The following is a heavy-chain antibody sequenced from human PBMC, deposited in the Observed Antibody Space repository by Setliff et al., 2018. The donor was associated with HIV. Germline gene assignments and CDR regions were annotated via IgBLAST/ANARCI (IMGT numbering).Heavy chain of an antibody. Sequence: SETLSLTCSVSGTSMSSYYWSWIRQPPGKGLEWIGTLYHAGSTSYNSSLKSRVTISGDTSKNLFSLKVTSVTAADTAVYYCARPVSKYFYGMDVWGLGTTVTVSS. CDR3: ARPVSKYFYGMDV. CDR1: GTSMSSYY. V-gene: IGHV4-59*01. CDR2: LYHAGST. J-gene: IGHJ6*02.